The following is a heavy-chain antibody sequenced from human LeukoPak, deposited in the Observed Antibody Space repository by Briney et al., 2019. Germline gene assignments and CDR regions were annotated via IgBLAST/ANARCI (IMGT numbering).Heavy chain of an antibody. Sequence: SETLSLTCTVSGGSISSYYWSWIRQPPGKGLDWIGYIYYSGSTNYNPSLKSRVTISVDTSKNQFSLRLSSVTAADTAVYYCARDTYYYDSSGYPVGYFDYWGQGTLVTVSS. CDR2: IYYSGST. CDR3: ARDTYYYDSSGYPVGYFDY. CDR1: GGSISSYY. D-gene: IGHD3-22*01. V-gene: IGHV4-59*01. J-gene: IGHJ4*02.